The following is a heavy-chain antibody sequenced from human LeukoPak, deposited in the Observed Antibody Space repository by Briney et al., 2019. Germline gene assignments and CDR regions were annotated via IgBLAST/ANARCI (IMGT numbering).Heavy chain of an antibody. CDR3: AKDPNVHYDFWSGYPLDY. Sequence: GGSLRLSCAASGFTFSSYAMSWVRQAPGKGLEWVSAFSGSGGSTYYADSVKGRFTISRDNSKNTLYLQMNSLRAEDTAVYYCAKDPNVHYDFWSGYPLDYWGQGTLVTVSS. J-gene: IGHJ4*02. D-gene: IGHD3-3*01. CDR1: GFTFSSYA. CDR2: FSGSGGST. V-gene: IGHV3-23*01.